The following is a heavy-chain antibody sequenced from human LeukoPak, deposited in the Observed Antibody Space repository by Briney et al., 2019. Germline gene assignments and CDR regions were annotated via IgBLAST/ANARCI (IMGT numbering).Heavy chain of an antibody. D-gene: IGHD3-10*01. CDR2: INIDGSST. CDR3: AKGSMGRGPDY. J-gene: IGHJ4*02. Sequence: GGSLRLSCAASGFTFSSYWMHWVRQAPGKGLVWVSRINIDGSSTSYADSVKGRFTIFRDNSKNTMYLQMNSLRAEDTAVYYCAKGSMGRGPDYWGQGTLVTVSS. CDR1: GFTFSSYW. V-gene: IGHV3-74*01.